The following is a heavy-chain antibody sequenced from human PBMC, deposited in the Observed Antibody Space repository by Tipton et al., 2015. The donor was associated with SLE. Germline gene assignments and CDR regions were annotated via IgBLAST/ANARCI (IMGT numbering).Heavy chain of an antibody. CDR1: GGYFSGHY. CDR3: ARSLVAAGEDHGMDV. J-gene: IGHJ6*02. D-gene: IGHD2-15*01. CDR2: IYYSGST. Sequence: TLSLTCAVYGGYFSGHYWSWIRQPPGKGLEWIGYIYYSGSTNYNPSLKSRVTISVDTSKNQLSLKLSSVTAADTAVYYCARSLVAAGEDHGMDVWGQGTTVTVSS. V-gene: IGHV4-59*11.